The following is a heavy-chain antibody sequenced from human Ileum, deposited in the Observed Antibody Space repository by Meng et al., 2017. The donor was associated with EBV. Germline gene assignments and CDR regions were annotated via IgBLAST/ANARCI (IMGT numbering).Heavy chain of an antibody. Sequence: QVERVQSGAEVKNPGASVKVSCKASGYTFTGYYIHWVRQAPGQGLEWMGRISGNSGGTDYARKFRGRVTMTRDTSISTAYMELSGLRSDDTAIYYCARDQYYASGTKDYWGQGTLVTVSS. J-gene: IGHJ4*02. CDR3: ARDQYYASGTKDY. CDR2: ISGNSGGT. D-gene: IGHD3-10*01. V-gene: IGHV1-2*06. CDR1: GYTFTGYY.